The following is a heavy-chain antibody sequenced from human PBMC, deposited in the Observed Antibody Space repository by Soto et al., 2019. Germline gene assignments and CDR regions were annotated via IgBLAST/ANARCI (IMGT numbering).Heavy chain of an antibody. V-gene: IGHV4-31*03. J-gene: IGHJ4*02. CDR1: GGSISSGGYY. CDR3: ARENNPLSIDY. CDR2: IYYSGST. Sequence: SETLSLTCTVSGGSISSGGYYWSWIRQHPGKGLEWIGYIYYSGSTYYNPPLKSRVTISVDTSKNQFSLKLSSVTAADTAVYYCARENNPLSIDYWGQGTLVTVSS. D-gene: IGHD1-1*01.